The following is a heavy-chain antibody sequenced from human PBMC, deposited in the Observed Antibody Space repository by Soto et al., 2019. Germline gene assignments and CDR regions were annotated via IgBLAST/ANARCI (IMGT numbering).Heavy chain of an antibody. J-gene: IGHJ3*01. CDR1: GFTFSNAW. V-gene: IGHV3-15*01. D-gene: IGHD2-2*01. CDR3: DRCAGWCRTSCFGIIDV. CDR2: IKSNTDGGTT. Sequence: EMQLVESGGGLVKPGGSLRLSCAASGFTFSNAWMSWVRQAPGKGLEWVGRIKSNTDGGTTDYAAPVKGRFSVSRDDSKNMVTLQMNSLKIEDTAVYYCDRCAGWCRTSCFGIIDVLGQGTRVTVSS.